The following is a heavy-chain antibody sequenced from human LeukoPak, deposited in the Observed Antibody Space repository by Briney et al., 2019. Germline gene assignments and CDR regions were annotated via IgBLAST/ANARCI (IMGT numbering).Heavy chain of an antibody. CDR1: GFTFSNYA. CDR2: TSYDESYK. V-gene: IGHV3-30-3*01. CDR3: ARGYIAAPGTSDY. D-gene: IGHD6-13*01. Sequence: GGSLRLSCAASGFTFSNYAMHWVRQAPGKGLEWVAATSYDESYKYYGGSVKGRFTISRDNSKNALYLQMNSLRTEDTALYYCARGYIAAPGTSDYWGQGTLVTVSS. J-gene: IGHJ4*02.